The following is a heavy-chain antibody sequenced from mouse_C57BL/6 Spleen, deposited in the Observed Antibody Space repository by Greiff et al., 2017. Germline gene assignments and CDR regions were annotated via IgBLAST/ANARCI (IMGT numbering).Heavy chain of an antibody. CDR2: IYPGDGDT. Sequence: QVQLQQSGPELVKPGASVKISCKASGYAFRSSWMNWVKQRPGKGLEWIGRIYPGDGDTNYNGKFKGKATLTADKSSSTAYMQLSSLTSEDSAVYFCARGGYYYGSSYVGFDYWGQGTTLTVSS. V-gene: IGHV1-82*01. D-gene: IGHD1-1*01. J-gene: IGHJ2*01. CDR3: ARGGYYYGSSYVGFDY. CDR1: GYAFRSSW.